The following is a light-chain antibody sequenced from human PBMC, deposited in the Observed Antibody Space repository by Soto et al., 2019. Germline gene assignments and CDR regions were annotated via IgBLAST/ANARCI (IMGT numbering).Light chain of an antibody. CDR2: EVN. V-gene: IGLV2-8*01. Sequence: QSVLTQPPSASGSPGQSVTISCTGTTSDVGGYNYVSWYQLHPDKVPKLIIYEVNKRPSGFPDRFSGSKSGSTASLTVSGLQAEDEADYFCSSYAGSKNFILFGGGTKLTVL. CDR3: SSYAGSKNFIL. CDR1: TSDVGGYNY. J-gene: IGLJ2*01.